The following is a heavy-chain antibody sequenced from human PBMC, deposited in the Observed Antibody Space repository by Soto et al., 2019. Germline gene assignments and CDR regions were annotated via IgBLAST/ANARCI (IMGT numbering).Heavy chain of an antibody. CDR3: ARDPEGSGSYYSPHFDY. D-gene: IGHD3-10*01. V-gene: IGHV3-21*01. CDR1: GFTFSSYS. CDR2: ISSSSSYI. Sequence: EVQLVESGGGLVKPGGSLRLSCAASGFTFSSYSMNWVRQAPGKGLEWVSSISSSSSYIYYADSVKGRFTISRDNAKNSRYLQMNSLRAEDTAVYYCARDPEGSGSYYSPHFDYWGQGTLVTVSS. J-gene: IGHJ4*02.